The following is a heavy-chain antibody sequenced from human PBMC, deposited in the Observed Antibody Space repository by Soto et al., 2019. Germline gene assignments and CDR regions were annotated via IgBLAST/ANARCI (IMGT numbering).Heavy chain of an antibody. J-gene: IGHJ6*02. CDR1: GYTFTSYY. Sequence: ASVKVSCKASGYTFTSYYMHWVRQAPGQGLEWMGIINPSGGSTSYAQKLQGRVTMTRDTSTSTVYMELSSLRSEDTAVYYCARGIGYDSSGYYPYGTYYYYGMDVWGQGTTVTVSS. CDR2: INPSGGST. D-gene: IGHD3-22*01. CDR3: ARGIGYDSSGYYPYGTYYYYGMDV. V-gene: IGHV1-46*01.